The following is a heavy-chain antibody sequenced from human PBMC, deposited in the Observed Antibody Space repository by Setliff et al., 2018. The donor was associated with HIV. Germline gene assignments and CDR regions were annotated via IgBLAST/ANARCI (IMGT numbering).Heavy chain of an antibody. CDR3: ARDRHSSGLGSDGP. V-gene: IGHV4-4*07. D-gene: IGHD3-10*01. Sequence: TSETLSLTCTISGGSFGVYRWSWIRQSAGRGLEWIGRIDSSGTTDYKPSLKGRVAISVDTSRNQFSLRVTSVTAADTAVYFCARDRHSSGLGSDGPWGPGILVTVSS. CDR2: IDSSGTT. CDR1: GGSFGVYR. J-gene: IGHJ5*02.